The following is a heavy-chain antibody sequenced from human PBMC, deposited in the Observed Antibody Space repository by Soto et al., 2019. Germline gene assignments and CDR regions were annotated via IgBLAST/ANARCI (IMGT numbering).Heavy chain of an antibody. J-gene: IGHJ4*02. D-gene: IGHD6-13*01. CDR1: DGSISKYY. CDR2: IFYSGIT. CDR3: ARAGWSDSWYFDY. V-gene: IGHV4-59*01. Sequence: SETLYLTCTVSDGSISKYYWSWIRQPPGKGLEWIGYIFYSGITNYNPSLKSRVTISVDTSNNQFSLKLSSVTAADTAVYYCARAGWSDSWYFDYWGQGSLVTVSS.